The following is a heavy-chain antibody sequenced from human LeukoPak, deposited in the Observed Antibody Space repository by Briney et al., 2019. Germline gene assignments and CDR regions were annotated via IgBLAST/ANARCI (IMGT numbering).Heavy chain of an antibody. CDR2: IYYSGST. J-gene: IGHJ3*02. CDR1: YC. Sequence: YCWSWIRQPPGKGLEWIGYIYYSGSTNYNPSLKSRVTISVDTSKNHFSLKLSSVTAADTAVYYCARQNKDYGHYFAFDIWGQGTMVTVSS. CDR3: ARQNKDYGHYFAFDI. D-gene: IGHD4-17*01. V-gene: IGHV4-59*08.